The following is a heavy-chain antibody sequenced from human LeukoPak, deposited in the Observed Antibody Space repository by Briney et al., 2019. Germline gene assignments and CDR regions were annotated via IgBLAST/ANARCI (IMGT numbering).Heavy chain of an antibody. CDR3: AKGKYSSGGVPDY. J-gene: IGHJ4*02. CDR2: ISGGGEST. Sequence: TGGSLRLSCAASGFSFSSYAMTWARQAPGKGLEWVSSISGGGESTYYADSVKGRFTVSRDNSKNTLYLQINSLRGEDTAVYYCAKGKYSSGGVPDYWGQGTLVTVSS. D-gene: IGHD6-19*01. CDR1: GFSFSSYA. V-gene: IGHV3-23*01.